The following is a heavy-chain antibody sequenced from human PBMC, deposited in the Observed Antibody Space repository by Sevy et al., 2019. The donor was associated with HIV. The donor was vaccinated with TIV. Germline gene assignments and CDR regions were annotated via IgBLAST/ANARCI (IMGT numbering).Heavy chain of an antibody. Sequence: GESLNISCAASGFTFSNSGMHWVRQPPGKGLEWVASIFSDGVTSYYGDSVRGRFTVFRDNSKSTLYLQLNSLRVEDTAIYYCARESPSDWYLDSWGQGTLVTVSS. J-gene: IGHJ4*02. CDR3: ARESPSDWYLDS. D-gene: IGHD6-19*01. CDR1: GFTFSNSG. V-gene: IGHV3-33*01. CDR2: IFSDGVTS.